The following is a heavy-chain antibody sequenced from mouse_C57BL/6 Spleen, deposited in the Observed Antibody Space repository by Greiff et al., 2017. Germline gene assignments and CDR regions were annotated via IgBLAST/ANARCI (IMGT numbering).Heavy chain of an antibody. CDR3: TSWSY. CDR2: IRNKANSHAT. J-gene: IGHJ2*01. V-gene: IGHV6-6*01. CDR1: EFTFSDAW. Sequence: EVQRVESGGGLVQPGGSMNLSFAASEFTFSDAWMDWVRQSPEKGLEWVSEIRNKANSHATYYAESMNGRFTISSDDSKSSVYLQMNSLRAEDTGIYYCTSWSYWGQGTTLAVSS.